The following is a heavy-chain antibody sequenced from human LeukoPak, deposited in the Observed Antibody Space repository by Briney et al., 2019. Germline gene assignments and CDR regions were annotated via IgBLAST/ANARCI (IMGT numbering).Heavy chain of an antibody. CDR3: ARTIVPGAHGDLVY. J-gene: IGHJ4*02. Sequence: ASVKVSCKASGGTFISYAISWVRQAPGQGLEWMGGIIPIFGTANYAQTFQGRVTLTADETTSTAYMELSSLRPEDTAVYYCARTIVPGAHGDLVYWGQGTLVTVSS. V-gene: IGHV1-69*13. CDR1: GGTFISYA. D-gene: IGHD3-16*02. CDR2: IIPIFGTA.